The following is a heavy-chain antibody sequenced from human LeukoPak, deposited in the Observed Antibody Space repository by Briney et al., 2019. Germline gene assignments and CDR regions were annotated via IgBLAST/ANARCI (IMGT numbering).Heavy chain of an antibody. CDR1: GASISSGGFY. Sequence: SETLSLTCTVSGASISSGGFYWTWIRQYPGKGLEWIGFIYYSGSTYYNPSLKSQISISVDMSNNQLSLTLNSVTAADTAVYYCARTSNSYGYSGLDYWGQGTLVTVSS. V-gene: IGHV4-31*01. CDR2: IYYSGST. J-gene: IGHJ4*02. D-gene: IGHD5-18*01. CDR3: ARTSNSYGYSGLDY.